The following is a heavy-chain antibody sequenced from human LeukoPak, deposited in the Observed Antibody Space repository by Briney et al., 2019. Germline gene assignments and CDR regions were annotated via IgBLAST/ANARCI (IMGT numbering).Heavy chain of an antibody. J-gene: IGHJ4*02. Sequence: SETLSLTCVVSGGSVSGYYWGWIRQPPGRGLEWIGYVYYSGSTNYNPSFKSRITISVDTSRNQFSLQLSSVTAADTAVYYCAREIRYSLDYWGQGTLVTVSS. CDR3: AREIRYSLDY. D-gene: IGHD5-18*01. CDR2: VYYSGST. V-gene: IGHV4-59*02. CDR1: GGSVSGYY.